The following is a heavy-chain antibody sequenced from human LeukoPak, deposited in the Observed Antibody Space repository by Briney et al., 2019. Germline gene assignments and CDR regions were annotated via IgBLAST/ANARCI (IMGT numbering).Heavy chain of an antibody. CDR2: IYSGGDT. J-gene: IGHJ4*02. CDR1: GFSVSSNY. D-gene: IGHD6-19*01. Sequence: GGPLRLSCAASGFSVSSNYMNWVRQVPGKGLEWVSVIYSGGDTFYADSVKGRFTISRDNSKNMLYLQMNSLRAEDTAVYYCAGVSFSSGWYRDYWGQGTLVTVSS. V-gene: IGHV3-53*01. CDR3: AGVSFSSGWYRDY.